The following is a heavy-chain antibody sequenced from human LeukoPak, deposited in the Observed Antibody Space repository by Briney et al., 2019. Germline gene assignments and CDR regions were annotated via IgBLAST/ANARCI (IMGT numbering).Heavy chain of an antibody. V-gene: IGHV3-21*01. CDR1: GFTFSSYS. J-gene: IGHJ4*02. Sequence: GGSLRLSCAASGFTFSSYSMSWVRQAPGKGLEWVSSITTSSTYISYADSVKGRFTISRDNAKNSLYLQMNSLRAEDTAVYYCARGKYSSGWFDYCGQGTLVTVSS. D-gene: IGHD6-19*01. CDR3: ARGKYSSGWFDY. CDR2: ITTSSTYI.